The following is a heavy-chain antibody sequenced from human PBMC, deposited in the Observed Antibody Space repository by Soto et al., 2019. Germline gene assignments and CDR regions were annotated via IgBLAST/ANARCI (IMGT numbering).Heavy chain of an antibody. Sequence: PGVSMRLSCAASGFNFSSYWMHWVRQNTGKGLVWVSRINSDGSSTSYADSVKGRFTISRDNAKNTLYLQMNSLRAEDTAVYYCARDYQTYYYYGMDVWGQGTAVTVSS. V-gene: IGHV3-74*01. CDR1: GFNFSSYW. CDR3: ARDYQTYYYYGMDV. D-gene: IGHD2-2*01. CDR2: INSDGSST. J-gene: IGHJ6*02.